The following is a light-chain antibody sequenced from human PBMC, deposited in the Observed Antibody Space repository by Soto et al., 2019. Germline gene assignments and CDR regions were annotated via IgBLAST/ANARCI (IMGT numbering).Light chain of an antibody. CDR2: EVS. Sequence: LKNPAYVKGLDRQWRTISRNGTSSDVGSYNLVSWYQQHPGKAPKLMIYEVSKRPSGVSNRFSGSKSGNTASLTISGLQAEDEADYYCCSYAGSSTFYVFGTGTKVTVL. V-gene: IGLV2-23*02. J-gene: IGLJ1*01. CDR3: CSYAGSSTFYV. CDR1: SSDVGSYNL.